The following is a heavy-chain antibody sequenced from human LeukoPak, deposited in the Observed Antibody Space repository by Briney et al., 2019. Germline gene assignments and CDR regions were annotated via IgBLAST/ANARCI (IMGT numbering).Heavy chain of an antibody. J-gene: IGHJ5*02. V-gene: IGHV3-9*01. D-gene: IGHD3-9*01. CDR3: AKGSYYDILTGYSWFDP. CDR2: ISWNSGSI. Sequence: GRSLRLSCAASGFTFDDYAMHWVRQAPGKGLEWVSGISWNSGSIGYADSVKGRFTISRDNAKNSLYLQMNSLRAEDTALYYCAKGSYYDILTGYSWFDPWGQGTLATVSS. CDR1: GFTFDDYA.